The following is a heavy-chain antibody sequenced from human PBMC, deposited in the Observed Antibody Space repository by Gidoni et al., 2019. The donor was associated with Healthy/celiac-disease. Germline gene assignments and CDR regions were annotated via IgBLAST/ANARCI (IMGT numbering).Heavy chain of an antibody. Sequence: QVQLVQSGAEVKKPGASVTVSCKASGYTFTSNYMPWVRQVPGQGLEWMGIINPSGGSTSYAQKFQRRVTMTRDTSTSTVYMELSSLRSEDTAVYYCARELTGEPSAVDYWGQGTLVTVSS. CDR3: ARELTGEPSAVDY. D-gene: IGHD7-27*01. V-gene: IGHV1-46*03. CDR2: INPSGGST. J-gene: IGHJ4*02. CDR1: GYTFTSNY.